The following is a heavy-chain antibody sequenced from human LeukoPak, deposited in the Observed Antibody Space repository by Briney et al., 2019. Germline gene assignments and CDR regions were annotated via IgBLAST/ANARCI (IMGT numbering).Heavy chain of an antibody. CDR3: ARSQGYSYGSSY. Sequence: GSSVQVSCKAPGGSFGRYAVSWVRQAPGQGLEWMGGIVPILGTANYAQKFQGRVTITADDSTGTAYMELTSLRSADTAVYYCARSQGYSYGSSYWGQGTLVTVSS. CDR2: IVPILGTA. V-gene: IGHV1-69*01. CDR1: GGSFGRYA. J-gene: IGHJ4*02. D-gene: IGHD5-18*01.